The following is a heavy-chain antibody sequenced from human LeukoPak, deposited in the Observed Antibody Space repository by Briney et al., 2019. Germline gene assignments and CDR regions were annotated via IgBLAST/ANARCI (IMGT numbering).Heavy chain of an antibody. CDR2: IYYSGST. CDR3: ARDGGYDYVWGSYRYKGGFDY. D-gene: IGHD3-16*02. V-gene: IGHV4-59*01. Sequence: SETLSLTCSVSGDSITYFYWSWIRQAAGKGLEWIGYIYYSGSTNYNPSLKSRVTISVDTSKNQFSLKLSSVTAADTAVYYCARDGGYDYVWGSYRYKGGFDYWGQGTLVTVSS. J-gene: IGHJ4*02. CDR1: GDSITYFY.